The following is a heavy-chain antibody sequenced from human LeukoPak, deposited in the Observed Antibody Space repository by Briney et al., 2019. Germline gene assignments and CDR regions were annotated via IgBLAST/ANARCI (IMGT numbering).Heavy chain of an antibody. Sequence: GGSLTLSCAVSGFTFSSYWMNWVRQPPAKGLERVANIKQDESEKNYLDSVKGRFTISRDNAKSSLFLQMNDLRAEDTAVYYCAKGGRDNGEVYWGQGTLVTVSS. CDR2: IKQDESEK. CDR3: AKGGRDNGEVY. V-gene: IGHV3-7*01. D-gene: IGHD2-8*01. J-gene: IGHJ4*02. CDR1: GFTFSSYW.